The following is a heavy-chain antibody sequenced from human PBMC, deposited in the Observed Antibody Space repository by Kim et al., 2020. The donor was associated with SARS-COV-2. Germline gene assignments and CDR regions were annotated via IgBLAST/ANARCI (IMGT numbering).Heavy chain of an antibody. V-gene: IGHV4-39*01. D-gene: IGHD3-22*01. Sequence: SETLSLTCTVSGGSISSSSYYWGWIRQPPGKGLEWIGSIYYSGSTYYNPSLKSRVTISVDTSKNQFSLKLSSVTAADTAVYYCARCYYDSSGYYQTGDFDYWGQGTLVTVSS. CDR2: IYYSGST. CDR1: GGSISSSSYY. J-gene: IGHJ4*02. CDR3: ARCYYDSSGYYQTGDFDY.